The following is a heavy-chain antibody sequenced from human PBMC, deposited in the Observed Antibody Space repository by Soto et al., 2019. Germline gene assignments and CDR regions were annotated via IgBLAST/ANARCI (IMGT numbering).Heavy chain of an antibody. Sequence: GGSLRLSCAASGFTFSSYAMSWVRQAPGKGLEWVSAISGSGGSTYYADSVKGRFTISRDNSKNTLYLQMNSLRAEDTAVYYCAKDPSRSTYDSSPYDYWGQGTLVTVSS. J-gene: IGHJ4*02. D-gene: IGHD3-22*01. CDR2: ISGSGGST. V-gene: IGHV3-23*01. CDR3: AKDPSRSTYDSSPYDY. CDR1: GFTFSSYA.